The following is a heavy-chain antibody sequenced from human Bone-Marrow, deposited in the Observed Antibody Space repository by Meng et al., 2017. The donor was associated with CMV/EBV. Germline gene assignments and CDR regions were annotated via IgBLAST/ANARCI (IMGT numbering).Heavy chain of an antibody. J-gene: IGHJ4*02. CDR1: GGSFSGYY. CDR2: INHSGST. V-gene: IGHV4-34*01. CDR3: ARLKWEPSTYYFDD. Sequence: GSLRLSCAVYGGSFSGYYWSWIRQPPGKGLEWIGEINHSGSTNYNPSLKSRVTISVDTSKNQFSLKLSSVTAADTAVYYCARLKWEPSTYYFDDWGQGKLVTVSS. D-gene: IGHD1-26*01.